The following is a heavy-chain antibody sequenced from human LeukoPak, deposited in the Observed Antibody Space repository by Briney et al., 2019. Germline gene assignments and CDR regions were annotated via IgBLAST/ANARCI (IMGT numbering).Heavy chain of an antibody. CDR1: GYTFTSYY. V-gene: IGHV1-2*02. CDR2: INPNSGGT. D-gene: IGHD6-6*01. Sequence: GASVKVSCKASGYTFTSYYMHWVRQAPRQGLEWMGWINPNSGGTNYAQKFQGRVTMTRDTSISTAYMELSRLRSDDTAVYYCARMIAARFYYYGMDVWGQGTTVTVSS. CDR3: ARMIAARFYYYGMDV. J-gene: IGHJ6*02.